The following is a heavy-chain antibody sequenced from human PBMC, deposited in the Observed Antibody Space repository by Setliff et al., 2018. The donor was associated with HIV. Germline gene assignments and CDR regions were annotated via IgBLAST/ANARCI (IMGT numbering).Heavy chain of an antibody. CDR3: ARDLREVGGGSYADY. J-gene: IGHJ4*02. Sequence: SETLSLTCTVSGGSFSSVSYYWNWIRQPAGKGLEWIGRIYFSGSTHYNPSLKSRVTISVDTSKNQFSLKLSSVTAADTAVYYCARDLREVGGGSYADYWGQGTLVTVSS. D-gene: IGHD1-26*01. CDR1: GGSFSSVSYY. CDR2: IYFSGST. V-gene: IGHV4-61*10.